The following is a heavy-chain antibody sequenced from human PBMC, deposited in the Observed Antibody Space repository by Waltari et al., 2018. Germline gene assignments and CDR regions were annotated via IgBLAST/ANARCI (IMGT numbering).Heavy chain of an antibody. CDR1: GFLVGSSA. D-gene: IGHD6-13*01. V-gene: IGHV3-30*01. CDR2: MSHDGSAT. CDR3: ARDPDEYGSPSPTFES. Sequence: QVQLMESGGGFVQPGQFLRLSCAGPGFLVGSSAIDGVRQVPGKGPEWLAVMSHDGSATFYADSVRGRFTISRDNSKNILYLQMNNLRIEDSALYYCARDPDEYGSPSPTFESWGQGTLVTVSS. J-gene: IGHJ4*02.